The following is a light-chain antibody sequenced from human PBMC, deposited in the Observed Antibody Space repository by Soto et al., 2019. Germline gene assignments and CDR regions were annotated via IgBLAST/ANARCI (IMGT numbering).Light chain of an antibody. Sequence: QSVLTQPPSASGTPGQGVTISCSGSSSNIGSNYVYWYQQLPGTAPKLLIYRNNQRPSGVPGRFSGSKSGTSASLAISGLRSEDEADYYCAAWDDSLSGWVFGGGTKLTVL. CDR2: RNN. CDR1: SSNIGSNY. CDR3: AAWDDSLSGWV. V-gene: IGLV1-47*01. J-gene: IGLJ3*02.